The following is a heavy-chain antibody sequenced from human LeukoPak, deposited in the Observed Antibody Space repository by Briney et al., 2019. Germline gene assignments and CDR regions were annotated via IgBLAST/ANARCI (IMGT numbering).Heavy chain of an antibody. Sequence: HGESLKISCKGSGYSFTSYWIGWVRQMPGKSLEWMGIIYPGDSDTRYSPSFQGQVTISADKSISTAYLQWSSLKASDTAMYYCARQAPTRGYGGYDANFDYWGQGTLVTVSS. J-gene: IGHJ4*02. CDR2: IYPGDSDT. V-gene: IGHV5-51*01. CDR1: GYSFTSYW. D-gene: IGHD5-12*01. CDR3: ARQAPTRGYGGYDANFDY.